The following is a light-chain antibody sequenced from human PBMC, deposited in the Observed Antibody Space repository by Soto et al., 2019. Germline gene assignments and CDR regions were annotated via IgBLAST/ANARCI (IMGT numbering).Light chain of an antibody. Sequence: QSALTQPASVSGSPGQSITISCTGTSSDIGTYNVVSWYQQHPGKAPKVMIYEVIKRPSGVPDRFSGSKSGNTASLTVSGLQAEDEADYYCSSYAGTNNLYVFGTGTKVTVL. CDR3: SSYAGTNNLYV. CDR2: EVI. V-gene: IGLV2-14*02. J-gene: IGLJ1*01. CDR1: SSDIGTYNV.